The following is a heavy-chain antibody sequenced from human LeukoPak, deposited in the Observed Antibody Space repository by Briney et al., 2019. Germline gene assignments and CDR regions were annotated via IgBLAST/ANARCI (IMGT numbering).Heavy chain of an antibody. CDR1: GGTFSSYA. J-gene: IGHJ4*02. D-gene: IGHD2-2*01. Sequence: ASVKVSCKASGGTFSSYAISWVRQAPGQGLEWMGWISAYNGNTNYAQKLQGRVTMTTDTSTSTAYMELRSLRSDDTAVYYCARAEGYCSSTSCYLFDYWGQGTLVTVSS. CDR2: ISAYNGNT. V-gene: IGHV1-18*01. CDR3: ARAEGYCSSTSCYLFDY.